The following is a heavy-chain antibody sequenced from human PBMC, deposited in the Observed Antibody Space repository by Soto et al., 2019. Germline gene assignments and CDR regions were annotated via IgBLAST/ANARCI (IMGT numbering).Heavy chain of an antibody. Sequence: ESLKISCEVSGYTFTNYWIGWVRQMPGKGLEWMGIIYPGDSDTRYSPSFQGQVTISADKSISTAYLQWSSLKASDTAMYFCARHGAYFDYWGQGTQVTVSS. CDR3: ARHGAYFDY. CDR1: GYTFTNYW. D-gene: IGHD3-16*01. CDR2: IYPGDSDT. J-gene: IGHJ4*02. V-gene: IGHV5-51*01.